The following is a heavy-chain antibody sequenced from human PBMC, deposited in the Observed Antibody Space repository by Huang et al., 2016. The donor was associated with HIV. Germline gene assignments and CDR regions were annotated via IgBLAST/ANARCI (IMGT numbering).Heavy chain of an antibody. Sequence: QVQLQQWGAGLLRPSETLSLTCAVYGGSFSGYYGTWIRQPPGQGLEWVGEINHSESTNYNPSLKSRVTSSVDTSRNQFSLTLTSVTAADTAVYYCARGQGGYYYYYMDVWGKGTTVTVSS. CDR1: GGSFSGYY. V-gene: IGHV4-34*01. CDR2: INHSEST. J-gene: IGHJ6*03. CDR3: ARGQGGYYYYYMDV.